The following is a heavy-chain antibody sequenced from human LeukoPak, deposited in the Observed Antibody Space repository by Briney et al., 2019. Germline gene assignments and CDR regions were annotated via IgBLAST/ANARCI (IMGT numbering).Heavy chain of an antibody. CDR3: AKALPYYYDSSGYVFDY. J-gene: IGHJ4*02. Sequence: PGGSLRLSCAASGFTFSSYAMSWVRQAPGKGLEWVSAISGSGGSTYYADSVKGRFTISRDNSKNTLYLQMNSLRAEDTAVYYCAKALPYYYDSSGYVFDYWGQGTLVTVSS. V-gene: IGHV3-23*01. CDR1: GFTFSSYA. CDR2: ISGSGGST. D-gene: IGHD3-22*01.